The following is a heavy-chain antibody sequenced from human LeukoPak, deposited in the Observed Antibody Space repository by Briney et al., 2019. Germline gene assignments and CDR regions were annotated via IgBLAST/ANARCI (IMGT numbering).Heavy chain of an antibody. J-gene: IGHJ3*02. CDR1: GFTLSTYA. V-gene: IGHV3-23*01. Sequence: GGSLRLSCAASGFTLSTYAMSWVRQDPGKGMEWDSVISSSGGSTYYADSVRRRFTISRDNSKNTLYLQMNSLRAEDTAVYYCAKHLEVATIMSAFDMWVQGTMVTVSS. D-gene: IGHD5-12*01. CDR2: ISSSGGST. CDR3: AKHLEVATIMSAFDM.